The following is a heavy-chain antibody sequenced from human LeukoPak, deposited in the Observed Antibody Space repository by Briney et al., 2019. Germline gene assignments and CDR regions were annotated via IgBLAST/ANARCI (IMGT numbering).Heavy chain of an antibody. D-gene: IGHD2/OR15-2a*01. Sequence: SETLSFTCAVSGGSISTYYWSWMRQSPGKGLEWIGYINYSGTTDSNPSLKSRVTIPVDTSKNQFSLKLRSVTAADTAVYYCVRHEYAWRGAFDIWGQGTMVTVSS. CDR2: INYSGTT. J-gene: IGHJ3*02. CDR1: GGSISTYY. V-gene: IGHV4-59*08. CDR3: VRHEYAWRGAFDI.